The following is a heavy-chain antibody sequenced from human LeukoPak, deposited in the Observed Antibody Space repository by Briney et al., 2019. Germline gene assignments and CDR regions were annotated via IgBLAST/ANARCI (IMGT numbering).Heavy chain of an antibody. J-gene: IGHJ5*02. D-gene: IGHD6-19*01. CDR2: IYSGGGT. Sequence: GGSLRLSCAASGFTVSSNYMSWVRQAPGKGLEWVSVIYSGGGTYYADSVKGRFTISRDNSKNTLYLQMNSLRAEDTAVYHCARGYSSGRGSDPWGQGTLVTVSS. V-gene: IGHV3-53*01. CDR1: GFTVSSNY. CDR3: ARGYSSGRGSDP.